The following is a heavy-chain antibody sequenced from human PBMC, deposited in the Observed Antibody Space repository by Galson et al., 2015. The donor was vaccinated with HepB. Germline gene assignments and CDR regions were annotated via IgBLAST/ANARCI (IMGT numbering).Heavy chain of an antibody. D-gene: IGHD3-3*01. V-gene: IGHV1-2*06. Sequence: SVKVSCKASGYTLTGYYIYWVRQAPGQGLEWMGRMNPNGGGTIYAQKFQGRVTMSRDTSINTAYMQLSRLRSDDTAVYYCARDLIRGGPQLVWSSGRGGMDVWGQGTTVTVSS. CDR2: MNPNGGGT. CDR1: GYTLTGYY. J-gene: IGHJ6*02. CDR3: ARDLIRGGPQLVWSSGRGGMDV.